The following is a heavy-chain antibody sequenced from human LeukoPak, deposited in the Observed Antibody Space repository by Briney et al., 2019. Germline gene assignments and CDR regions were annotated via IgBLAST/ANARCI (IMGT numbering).Heavy chain of an antibody. CDR2: INHSGST. Sequence: SETLSLTCAVYGGSFSGYYWSWIRQPPGKGLEWIGEINHSGSTNYNPSLKSRVTISVDTSKNQFSLKLSSVTAADTAVYYCARGRAPTYDSSGYYSNEYWGQGTLVTVSS. CDR3: ARGRAPTYDSSGYYSNEY. J-gene: IGHJ4*02. CDR1: GGSFSGYY. D-gene: IGHD3-22*01. V-gene: IGHV4-34*01.